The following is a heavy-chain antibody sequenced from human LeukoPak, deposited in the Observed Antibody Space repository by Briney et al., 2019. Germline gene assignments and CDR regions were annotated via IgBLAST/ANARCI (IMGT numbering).Heavy chain of an antibody. CDR2: INWNGGST. J-gene: IGHJ4*02. CDR1: GFTFDDYG. V-gene: IGHV3-20*04. D-gene: IGHD7-27*01. CDR3: ARDLGMGYFDY. Sequence: GGSLRLSCAASGFTFDDYGMSWVRQAPGKGLEWVSGINWNGGSTGYADSVKGRFTISRDNAKNSPYLQMNSLRAEDTALYYCARDLGMGYFDYWGQGTLVTVSS.